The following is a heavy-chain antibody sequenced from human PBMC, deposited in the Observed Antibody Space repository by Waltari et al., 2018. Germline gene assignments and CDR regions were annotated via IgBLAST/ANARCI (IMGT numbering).Heavy chain of an antibody. CDR2: ISWNGRSI. CDR1: GFLFDAYA. CDR3: AKVGSKGYLYYFDS. J-gene: IGHJ4*02. V-gene: IGHV3-9*01. Sequence: EVQLVESGGGLVRPGRSLRLSCVASGFLFDAYALHWVRQAPGKGLEWVSGISWNGRSINYADSLRDRFTISRDNATNTVYLQMDSLRTEDSALYYCAKVGSKGYLYYFDSWGQGTLVTVSS. D-gene: IGHD3-16*01.